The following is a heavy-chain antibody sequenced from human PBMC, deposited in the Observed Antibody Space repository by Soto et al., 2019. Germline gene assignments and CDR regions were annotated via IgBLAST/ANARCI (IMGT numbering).Heavy chain of an antibody. CDR2: ISHDGSTK. CDR3: AKWVAVFGNVDY. Sequence: HPGGSLRLSCAASGFTFSTYGMHWVRQAPGKGLEWVAVISHDGSTKYYGDSVRGRFTISRDNSKNTLYLQMNSLRTEDTALYYCAKWVAVFGNVDYWGQGALVTVSS. CDR1: GFTFSTYG. D-gene: IGHD6-19*01. J-gene: IGHJ4*02. V-gene: IGHV3-30*18.